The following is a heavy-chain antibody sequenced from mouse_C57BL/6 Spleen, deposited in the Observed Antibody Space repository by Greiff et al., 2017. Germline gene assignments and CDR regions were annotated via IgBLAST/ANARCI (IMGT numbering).Heavy chain of an antibody. J-gene: IGHJ2*01. CDR1: GYTFTSYW. D-gene: IGHD1-1*01. CDR2: IYPGSGST. V-gene: IGHV1-55*01. CDR3: ARGSTVVGVDY. Sequence: VQLQQPGAELVKPGASVKMSCKASGYTFTSYWITWVKQRPGQGLEWIGDIYPGSGSTNYNEKFKGKATLTVDTSSSTAYIQLSSLTSEDSAVYYCARGSTVVGVDYWGQGTTLTVSS.